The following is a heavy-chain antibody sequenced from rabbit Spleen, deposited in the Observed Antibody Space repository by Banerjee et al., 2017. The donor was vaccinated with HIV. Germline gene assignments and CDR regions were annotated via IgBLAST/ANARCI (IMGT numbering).Heavy chain of an antibody. J-gene: IGHJ3*01. CDR1: GFSFTNKDV. D-gene: IGHD1-1*01. Sequence: QEQLEESGGGLVKPEGSLTLTCKASGFSFTNKDVMCWVRQAPGKGLEWIGCINSITGKTVYATWAKGRFTNSRASSTTVFLQMTSLTAADTATYFCARDLPDIIGWNLGWWGQGTLVTVS. CDR2: INSITGKT. CDR3: ARDLPDIIGWNLGW. V-gene: IGHV1S45*01.